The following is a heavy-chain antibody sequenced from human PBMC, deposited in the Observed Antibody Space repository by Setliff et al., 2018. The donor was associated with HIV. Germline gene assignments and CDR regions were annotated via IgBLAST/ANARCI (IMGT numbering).Heavy chain of an antibody. D-gene: IGHD6-19*01. CDR1: GFIFSSYA. CDR3: VRDKWLVPDTFDI. V-gene: IGHV3-30*07. Sequence: GGSLRLFCAASGFIFSSYAMHWVRQAPGKGLEWVAVMSYDGNNKYYADSVKGRFTISRDNAKNSLYLQMNSLRAEDMALYYCVRDKWLVPDTFDIWGQGTMVTVSS. J-gene: IGHJ3*02. CDR2: MSYDGNNK.